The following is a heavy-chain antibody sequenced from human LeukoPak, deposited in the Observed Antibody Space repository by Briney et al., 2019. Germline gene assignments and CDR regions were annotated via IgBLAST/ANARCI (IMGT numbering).Heavy chain of an antibody. Sequence: PGGSLRLSCAAAGFTFSIYNMNWVRQAPGKGLEWVSHISKSSSAIYYADSVKGRFTISRDNAKNSLYLQMSSLRDEDTAVYYCARGKDTYNYDSSGYYFGEYWGQGTLVTVST. J-gene: IGHJ4*02. CDR1: GFTFSIYN. V-gene: IGHV3-48*02. CDR2: ISKSSSAI. CDR3: ARGKDTYNYDSSGYYFGEY. D-gene: IGHD3-22*01.